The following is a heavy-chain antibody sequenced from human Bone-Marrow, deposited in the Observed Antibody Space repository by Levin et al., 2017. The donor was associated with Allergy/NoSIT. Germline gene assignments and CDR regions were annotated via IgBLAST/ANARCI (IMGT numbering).Heavy chain of an antibody. Sequence: GASVKVSCAASGFTFYNYRMTWVRQAPGKGLEWVSTISDTGSNTKYANSVTGRFTISRDNSTNTMSLEMKSLTAEDTAVYFCARGGLVMGFDYWGQGILVTVSS. CDR3: ARGGLVMGFDY. V-gene: IGHV3-23*01. D-gene: IGHD3/OR15-3a*01. J-gene: IGHJ4*02. CDR2: ISDTGSNT. CDR1: GFTFYNYR.